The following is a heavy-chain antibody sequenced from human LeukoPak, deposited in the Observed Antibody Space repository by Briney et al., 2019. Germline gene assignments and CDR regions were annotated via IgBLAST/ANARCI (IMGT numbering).Heavy chain of an antibody. CDR2: IKQDGSEK. D-gene: IGHD6-19*01. CDR1: GFTFSSYW. J-gene: IGHJ4*02. Sequence: PGGSLRLSCAASGFTFSSYWMSWVRQPPGKGLEWVANIKQDGSEKYYVDSVKGRFTISRDNAKNSLYLQMNSLRAEDTAVYYCVRGEPSIAVAAVDYWGQGTLVTVSS. CDR3: VRGEPSIAVAAVDY. V-gene: IGHV3-7*04.